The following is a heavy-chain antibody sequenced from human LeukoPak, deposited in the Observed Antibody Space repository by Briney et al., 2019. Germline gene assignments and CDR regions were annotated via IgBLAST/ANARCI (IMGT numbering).Heavy chain of an antibody. D-gene: IGHD6-13*01. CDR2: GIPIFGTA. V-gene: IGHV1-69*05. Sequence: GASVKVSCKASGGTFSSYAISWVRQAPGQGLEWMGGGIPIFGTANYAQKFQRRVTISTDESTSTAYMELSSLRSEDTAVYYCARDRYSSSWYYLDYWGQGTLVTVSS. J-gene: IGHJ4*02. CDR1: GGTFSSYA. CDR3: ARDRYSSSWYYLDY.